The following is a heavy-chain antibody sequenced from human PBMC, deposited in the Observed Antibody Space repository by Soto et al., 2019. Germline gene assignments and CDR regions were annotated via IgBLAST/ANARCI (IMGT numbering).Heavy chain of an antibody. CDR2: IIPIFGTA. Sequence: SVKVSCKASGGTFSSYAISWVRQAPGQGLEWMGGIIPIFGTANYAQKFQGRATITADKSTSTAYMELSSLRSEDTAVYYCASPANSVDTAMAPTYYSYGMDVWGQGTTVTV. CDR3: ASPANSVDTAMAPTYYSYGMDV. D-gene: IGHD5-18*01. V-gene: IGHV1-69*06. CDR1: GGTFSSYA. J-gene: IGHJ6*02.